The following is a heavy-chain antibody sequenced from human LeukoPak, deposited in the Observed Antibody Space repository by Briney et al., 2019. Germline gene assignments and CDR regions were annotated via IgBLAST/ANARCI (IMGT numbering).Heavy chain of an antibody. Sequence: SETLSLTCSVSGGSVSSGNYYWSWIRQPPGTGLEWIGHVDYSGSTSYNPSLKRRVTISLDTSKNQFSLKVMYLTAADTAVYYCARGIRTGYGYWGQGTLVTVSS. CDR2: VDYSGST. CDR3: ARGIRTGYGY. V-gene: IGHV4-61*01. D-gene: IGHD1-1*01. CDR1: GGSVSSGNYY. J-gene: IGHJ4*02.